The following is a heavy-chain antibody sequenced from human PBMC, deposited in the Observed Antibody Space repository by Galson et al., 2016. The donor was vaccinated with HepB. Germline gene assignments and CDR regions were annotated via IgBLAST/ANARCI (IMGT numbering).Heavy chain of an antibody. CDR1: GFTFSTYG. V-gene: IGHV3-30*18. CDR2: ISYDGNTK. CDR3: AKVLREYSYGYSGWYFDL. D-gene: IGHD5-18*01. J-gene: IGHJ2*01. Sequence: SLRLSCAASGFTFSTYGMHWVRQAPGKGLEWVAVISYDGNTKYYVDSVKGRFTISRDNSKNTLYLQMNSLKSEDMAVYHCAKVLREYSYGYSGWYFDLWGRGTLVTVSS.